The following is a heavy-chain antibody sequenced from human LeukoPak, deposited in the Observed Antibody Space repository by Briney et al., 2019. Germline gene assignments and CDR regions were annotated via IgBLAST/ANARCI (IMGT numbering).Heavy chain of an antibody. D-gene: IGHD6-6*01. CDR1: GFTFSSYA. CDR2: ISYDGSNK. V-gene: IGHV3-30-3*01. J-gene: IGHJ4*02. Sequence: GGSLRLSCAASGFTFSSYAMHWVRQAPGKGLEWVAVISYDGSNKYYADSVKGRFTISRDNAKNSLYLQMNSLRAEDTAVYYCARLPDGGSSSSDYWGQGTLVTVSS. CDR3: ARLPDGGSSSSDY.